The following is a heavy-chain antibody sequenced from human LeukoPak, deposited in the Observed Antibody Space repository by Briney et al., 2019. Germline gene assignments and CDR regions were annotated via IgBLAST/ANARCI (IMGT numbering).Heavy chain of an antibody. V-gene: IGHV3-23*01. CDR1: GFTFSSNA. CDR3: AKALWFGELFIDY. D-gene: IGHD3-10*01. Sequence: GGSLRLSCAASGFTFSSNAMSWVRQAQGKGLGWDSAISGSGGSTYYADSVKGRFTISRDNSKNTPYLQMNSLRAEDTAVYYCAKALWFGELFIDYWGQGTLVTVSS. J-gene: IGHJ4*02. CDR2: ISGSGGST.